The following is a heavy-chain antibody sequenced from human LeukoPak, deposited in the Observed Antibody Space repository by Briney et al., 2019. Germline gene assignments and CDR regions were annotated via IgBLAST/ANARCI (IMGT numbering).Heavy chain of an antibody. D-gene: IGHD3-22*01. CDR3: ARADSSGYYKPLHFDY. CDR1: GGSISSYY. Sequence: SETLSLTCSVSGGSISSYYWSWIRQPAGKGLEWIGRIYSSGTTDYNPSLESRVTISVDTSKNQFSLKLSSVTAADTAVYYCARADSSGYYKPLHFDYWGQGTLVTVSS. CDR2: IYSSGTT. V-gene: IGHV4-4*07. J-gene: IGHJ4*02.